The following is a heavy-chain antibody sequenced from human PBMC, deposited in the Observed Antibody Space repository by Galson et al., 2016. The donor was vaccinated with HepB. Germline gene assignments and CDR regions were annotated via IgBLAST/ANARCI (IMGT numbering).Heavy chain of an antibody. V-gene: IGHV1-69*04. J-gene: IGHJ6*02. CDR2: IVPILGMS. CDR1: GGTFSSYA. CDR3: ARDAVAGAGTLHVYFYGMDV. Sequence: SVKVSCKASGGTFSSYAFSWVRQAPGQGLEWMGRIVPILGMSNYAQKFQGRVTITADKSTSTVYMELSSLRSEDTAVYYCARDAVAGAGTLHVYFYGMDVWGQGTTVTVSS. D-gene: IGHD6-13*01.